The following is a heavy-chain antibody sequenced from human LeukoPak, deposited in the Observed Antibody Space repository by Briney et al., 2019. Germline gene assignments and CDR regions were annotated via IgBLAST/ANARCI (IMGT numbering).Heavy chain of an antibody. V-gene: IGHV4-34*01. D-gene: IGHD1-26*01. CDR2: INNSGRT. J-gene: IGHJ6*03. CDR1: GESLSGYY. CDR3: ARLKRPNRGSYIYYYYMDV. Sequence: SETLSLTCAVYGESLSGYYWSWIRDPPGKGLEWMGEINNSGRTNYNPSLKSRVTISVDTSKNPFSLKLSSVTAADTAVYYCARLKRPNRGSYIYYYYMDVWGKGTTVTVSS.